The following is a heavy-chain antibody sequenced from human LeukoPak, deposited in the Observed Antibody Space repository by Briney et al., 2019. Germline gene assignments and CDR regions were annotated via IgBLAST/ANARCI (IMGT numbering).Heavy chain of an antibody. D-gene: IGHD3-3*01. V-gene: IGHV3-48*04. CDR1: GFTFSSYS. CDR2: INIVNNAI. Sequence: GGSLRLSCAASGFTFSSYSMNWVRQAPGKGLEWVSHINIVNNAIYYSDSVKGRFTISRDNAKNSLYLQMNSLRAEDTAVYYCASAGDDFWSGYYTWVIDYWGQGTLVTVSS. CDR3: ASAGDDFWSGYYTWVIDY. J-gene: IGHJ4*02.